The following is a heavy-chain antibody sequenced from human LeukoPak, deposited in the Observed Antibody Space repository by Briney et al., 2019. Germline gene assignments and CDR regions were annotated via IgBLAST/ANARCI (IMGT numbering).Heavy chain of an antibody. CDR3: ARELRPGYYYGMDV. CDR1: GGSFIGYY. J-gene: IGHJ6*02. CDR2: INHSGST. V-gene: IGHV4-34*01. D-gene: IGHD1-26*01. Sequence: SETLSLTCAVYGGSFIGYYWSWIRQPPGKELERIGEINHSGSTNYNPSLKSRVTISVDTSKNQFSLKLSSVTAADTAVYYCARELRPGYYYGMDVWGQGTTVTVSS.